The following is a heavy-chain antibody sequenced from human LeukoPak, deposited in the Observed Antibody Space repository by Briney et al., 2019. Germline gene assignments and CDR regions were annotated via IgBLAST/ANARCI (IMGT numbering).Heavy chain of an antibody. CDR1: GGSISSYF. Sequence: KPSETLSLTCIVSGGSISSYFWGWVRQPPGKGLEWIGSIYFSGSTYYNPSLKSRVTISVDTSKNQFSLRLTSVTAADTSVYYCARHPRDVYKVVGAFDFWGQGTMVTVSS. D-gene: IGHD5-24*01. CDR2: IYFSGST. V-gene: IGHV4-39*01. CDR3: ARHPRDVYKVVGAFDF. J-gene: IGHJ3*01.